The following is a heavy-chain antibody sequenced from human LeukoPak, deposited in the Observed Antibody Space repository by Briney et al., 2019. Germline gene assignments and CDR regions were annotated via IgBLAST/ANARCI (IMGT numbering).Heavy chain of an antibody. J-gene: IGHJ4*02. Sequence: PSETLSLTCTVSGGSISNYYWTWIRHPPGKGLEWIGYIYSTGSTNYNPSLESRVTISVDTSKNHISLELSSVTAADTAVYYCARERKYFEDWGQGTLVTVSS. CDR1: GGSISNYY. V-gene: IGHV4-59*01. CDR2: IYSTGST. CDR3: ARERKYFED.